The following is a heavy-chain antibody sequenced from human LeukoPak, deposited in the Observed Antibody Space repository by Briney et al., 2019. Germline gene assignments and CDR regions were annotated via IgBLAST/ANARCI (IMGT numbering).Heavy chain of an antibody. CDR3: ARGGYGDYVNWFDP. Sequence: GASVKVSCKASGYTFTSYAMNWVRQAPGQGLEWMGWINTNTGNPTYAQGFTGRFVFSLDTSVSTAYLQISSLRAEDTAVYYCARGGYGDYVNWFDPWGQGTLVTVSS. V-gene: IGHV7-4-1*02. CDR1: GYTFTSYA. J-gene: IGHJ5*02. CDR2: INTNTGNP. D-gene: IGHD4-17*01.